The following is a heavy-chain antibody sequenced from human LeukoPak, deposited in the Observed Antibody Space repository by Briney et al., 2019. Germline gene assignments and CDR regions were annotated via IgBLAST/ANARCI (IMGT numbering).Heavy chain of an antibody. D-gene: IGHD3-3*01. Sequence: SETLSLTCTVSGGSISSYYWTWIRQPPGKGLEWIGYFYNSGSTDYNPSLKSRVTISVDTSKKQISLKLSSVTAADTAVYYCARYAHYDFWSGYYDYYMDVWGKGTTVTVSS. J-gene: IGHJ6*03. V-gene: IGHV4-59*01. CDR3: ARYAHYDFWSGYYDYYMDV. CDR2: FYNSGST. CDR1: GGSISSYY.